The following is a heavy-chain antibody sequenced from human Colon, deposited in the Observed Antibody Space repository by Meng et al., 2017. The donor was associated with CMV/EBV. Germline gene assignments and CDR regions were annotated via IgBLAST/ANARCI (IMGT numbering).Heavy chain of an antibody. V-gene: IGHV3-48*02. D-gene: IGHD3-9*01. Sequence: GESLKISCAASGFSFSFFWMSWVRQAPGKGLEWVAHIMGNSRTIYYADSVKGRFTISRDNGKNSLQLQMNSLRDEDTAMYYCARGSTGYYSLFDYWGQGTPVTVSS. CDR3: ARGSTGYYSLFDY. J-gene: IGHJ4*02. CDR1: GFSFSFFW. CDR2: IMGNSRTI.